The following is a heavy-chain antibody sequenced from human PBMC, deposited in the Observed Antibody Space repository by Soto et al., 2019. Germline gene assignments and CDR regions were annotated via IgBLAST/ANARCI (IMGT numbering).Heavy chain of an antibody. CDR3: AKDLGSKVRGRFDP. V-gene: IGHV3-23*01. CDR2: ISGSAGST. J-gene: IGHJ5*02. D-gene: IGHD3-10*01. Sequence: GGSLRLSCAASGFTFSTYAISWVRQAPGKGLEWVSGISGSAGSTNYADSVKGRFTISRDNSKNTLYLQMNSLRAEDTAVYYCAKDLGSKVRGRFDPWGQGTLVTVSS. CDR1: GFTFSTYA.